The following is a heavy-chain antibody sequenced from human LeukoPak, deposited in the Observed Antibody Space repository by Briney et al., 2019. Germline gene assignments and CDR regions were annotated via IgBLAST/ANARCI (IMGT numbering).Heavy chain of an antibody. Sequence: GGSLRLSCAVSGFTFSSYWMHWVRQAPGKGLVWVSRIDRDGSRINYADSVKGRFSISRDNSKNTLYLQMNSLRAEDTAVYYCAKAASWNDYYFDYWGQGTLVTVSS. J-gene: IGHJ4*02. D-gene: IGHD1-1*01. V-gene: IGHV3-74*01. CDR3: AKAASWNDYYFDY. CDR2: IDRDGSRI. CDR1: GFTFSSYW.